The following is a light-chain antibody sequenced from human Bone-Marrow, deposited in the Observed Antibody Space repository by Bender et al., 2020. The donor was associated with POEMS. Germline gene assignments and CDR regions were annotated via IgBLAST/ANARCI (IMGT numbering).Light chain of an antibody. CDR1: VVAAES. J-gene: IGLJ3*02. CDR3: YCATDNVGV. V-gene: IGLV3-27*01. CDR2: QDT. Sequence: SYELTQPSSVSVSPGQTARITCSGDVVAAESARWFQQKPGQAPLLVIYQDTERPSGISDRFSGSRSGTTVTLTISGAHVDDEGDYYCYCATDNVGVFGGGTKLTVL.